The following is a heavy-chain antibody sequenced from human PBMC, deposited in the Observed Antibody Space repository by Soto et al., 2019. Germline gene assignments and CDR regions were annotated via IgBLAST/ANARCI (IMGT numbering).Heavy chain of an antibody. V-gene: IGHV3-30*04. J-gene: IGHJ6*02. Sequence: PGGSLRLSCTASGFTFGDYAMSWVRQAPGKGLEWVAVISYDGSNKYYADSVKGRFTISRDNSKNTLYLQMNSLRAEDTAVYYCAKARNRVRYNYYGMDVSGQGTTVAFSS. D-gene: IGHD3-22*01. CDR1: GFTFGDYA. CDR2: ISYDGSNK. CDR3: AKARNRVRYNYYGMDV.